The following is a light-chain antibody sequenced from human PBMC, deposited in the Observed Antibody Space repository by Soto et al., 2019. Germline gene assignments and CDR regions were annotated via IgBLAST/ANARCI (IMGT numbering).Light chain of an antibody. CDR2: DVS. J-gene: IGKJ1*01. Sequence: IVLTQSPATLSXXXXXXXXXXXRASQNISNYLIWYQQKPGQAPRLLIYDVSNRATGIPARFSGSGSGTDFTLTISSLEPEDFAVYYCQQRSNWPRTFGQGTKVDIK. CDR3: QQRSNWPRT. CDR1: QNISNY. V-gene: IGKV3-11*01.